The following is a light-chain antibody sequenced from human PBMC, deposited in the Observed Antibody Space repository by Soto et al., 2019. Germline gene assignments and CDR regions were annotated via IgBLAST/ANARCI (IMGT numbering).Light chain of an antibody. V-gene: IGKV1-5*01. CDR2: DAS. Sequence: IQLSQYPYTLSASVGDRVTITCRASQSISSWLAWYQQKPGKAPKLLIYDASSLESGVPSRFSGSGSGTEFTLTISSLQPDDFATYYCQQYNSYSPWTFGQGTKVDIK. CDR1: QSISSW. J-gene: IGKJ1*01. CDR3: QQYNSYSPWT.